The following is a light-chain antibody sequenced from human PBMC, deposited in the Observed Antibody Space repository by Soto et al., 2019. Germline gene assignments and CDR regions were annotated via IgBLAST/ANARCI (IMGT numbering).Light chain of an antibody. CDR1: QTVCKNY. J-gene: IGKJ1*01. V-gene: IGKV3-20*01. CDR2: GAS. CDR3: QQYDSSPRT. Sequence: EMVLTQSPGTLSVSPGDGATLSCRASQTVCKNYLAWYQQRPGQAPRLLIHGASSRATGIPDRFSGSGSGTEFTLTIGRLEHEDFTVYYCQQYDSSPRTCGQGTKVEIK.